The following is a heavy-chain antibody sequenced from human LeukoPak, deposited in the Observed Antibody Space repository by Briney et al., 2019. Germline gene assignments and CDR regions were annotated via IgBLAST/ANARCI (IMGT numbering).Heavy chain of an antibody. V-gene: IGHV3-53*01. CDR1: GFTVSSNY. J-gene: IGHJ4*02. D-gene: IGHD5-24*01. CDR2: LYSGGNT. CDR3: VRGGRDGYTYFDF. Sequence: QPGKSLRLSCAASGFTVSSNYMSWVRQAPGKGLEWVSVLYSGGNTDYADSVKGRFTISRDNSKNTLYVQMNSLRVEDTAVYYRVRGGRDGYTYFDFWGQGTLVTVSS.